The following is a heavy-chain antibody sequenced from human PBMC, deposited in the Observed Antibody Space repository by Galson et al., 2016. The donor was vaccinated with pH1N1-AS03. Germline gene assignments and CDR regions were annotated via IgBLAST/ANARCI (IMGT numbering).Heavy chain of an antibody. CDR3: ASAIATAGSS. V-gene: IGHV3-7*01. CDR2: IKQDGSEK. D-gene: IGHD6-13*01. CDR1: GFTFNTYW. Sequence: LRLSCAASGFTFNTYWMHWVRQAPGKGLEWVANIKQDGSEKYYVDSVKGRFTISRDNAKNSLYLQMNSLRAEDTAVYYCASAIATAGSSWGQGTLVTVSS. J-gene: IGHJ5*02.